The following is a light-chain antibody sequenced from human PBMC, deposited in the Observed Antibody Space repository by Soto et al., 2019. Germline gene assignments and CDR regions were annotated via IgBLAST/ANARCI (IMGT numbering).Light chain of an antibody. CDR1: QNIFSW. J-gene: IGKJ1*01. CDR3: HQYGRSPRGT. CDR2: AAS. V-gene: IGKV1-12*01. Sequence: DVQVTQSPSSVSASVGESVTITCGASQNIFSWLAWYQHKPGKAPTLLIYAASTLQSGVPSRFSGSGSGTDFTLTISRLEPEDFAMYYCHQYGRSPRGTFGQGTKVDI.